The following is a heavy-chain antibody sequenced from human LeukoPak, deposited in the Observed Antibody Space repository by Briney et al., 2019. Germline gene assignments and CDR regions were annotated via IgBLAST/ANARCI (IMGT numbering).Heavy chain of an antibody. D-gene: IGHD5-24*01. CDR1: GGTFSSYA. CDR2: IIPIFGTA. V-gene: IGHV1-69*05. CDR3: ARDQTATSLFDY. Sequence: SVKVSCKASGGTFSSYAISWVRQAPGQGLERMGRIIPIFGTANYAQKFQGRVTITTDESTSTAYMELSSLRSEDTAVYYCARDQTATSLFDYWGQGTLVTVSS. J-gene: IGHJ4*02.